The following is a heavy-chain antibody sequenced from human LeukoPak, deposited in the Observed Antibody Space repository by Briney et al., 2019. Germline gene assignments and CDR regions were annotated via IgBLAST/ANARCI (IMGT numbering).Heavy chain of an antibody. CDR1: GFTFSTYG. CDR2: ISGSDRST. J-gene: IGHJ2*01. Sequence: GGTLRLSCAASGFTFSTYGMSWVRQAPGKGLEWVSGISGSDRSTYYADSVKGRFTISRDNSTSTLYLQMNSLRAEDTAVYYCAKVGYGATNWFFDLWGRGTLVTVSS. D-gene: IGHD4-17*01. CDR3: AKVGYGATNWFFDL. V-gene: IGHV3-23*01.